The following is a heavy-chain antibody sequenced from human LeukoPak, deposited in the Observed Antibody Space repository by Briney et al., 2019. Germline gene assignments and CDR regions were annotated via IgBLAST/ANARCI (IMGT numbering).Heavy chain of an antibody. Sequence: PSETLSLTCTVSGDSISSYYWSWIRQPPGKGLEWIGYIYYSGSTNYNPSLKSRVTISVDTSKNQFSLKLSSVTAADTAVDYCARLLGCSSTSCSPREGWFDPWGQGTLVTVSS. J-gene: IGHJ5*02. CDR3: ARLLGCSSTSCSPREGWFDP. V-gene: IGHV4-59*01. CDR2: IYYSGST. D-gene: IGHD2-2*01. CDR1: GDSISSYY.